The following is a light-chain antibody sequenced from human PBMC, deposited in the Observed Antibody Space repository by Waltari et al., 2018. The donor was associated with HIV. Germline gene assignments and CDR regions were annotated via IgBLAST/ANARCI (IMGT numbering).Light chain of an antibody. CDR1: QSLLDSNGFTY. CDR2: LGF. CDR3: MQSLQTPIT. J-gene: IGKJ3*01. V-gene: IGKV2-28*01. Sequence: LPVTPGEPASISCRSSQSLLDSNGFTYMDWYLQKPGQSPQLLIYLGFNRASGVPDRFSGSGSGTDFTLKISRVEAEDVGVYYCMQSLQTPITFGPGTKVDIK.